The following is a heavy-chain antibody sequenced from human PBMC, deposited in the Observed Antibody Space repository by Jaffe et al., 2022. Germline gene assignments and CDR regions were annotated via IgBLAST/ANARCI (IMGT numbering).Heavy chain of an antibody. V-gene: IGHV4-39*01. J-gene: IGHJ5*02. CDR1: GGSISSSSYY. Sequence: QLQLQESGPGLVKPSETLSLTCTVSGGSISSSSYYWGWIRQPPGKGLEWIGSIYYSGSTYYNPSLKSRVTISVDTSKNQFSLKLSSVTAADTAVYYCARHFSLGYCSGGSCYGRGWFDPWGQGTLVTVSS. CDR3: ARHFSLGYCSGGSCYGRGWFDP. D-gene: IGHD2-15*01. CDR2: IYYSGST.